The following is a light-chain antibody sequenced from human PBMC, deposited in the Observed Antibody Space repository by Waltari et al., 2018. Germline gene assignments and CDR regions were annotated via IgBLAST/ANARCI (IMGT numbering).Light chain of an antibody. J-gene: IGKJ3*01. CDR2: AAS. Sequence: DIQMTQSPSALSESVGDRVPITCRASQNIHRYLNWFQQKVGEAPKVLLYAASTLESGVPSRFSGSGSGTDFTLTISSLQIEDFATYYCQQSYGAPYTFGPGTKVDIK. V-gene: IGKV1-39*01. CDR3: QQSYGAPYT. CDR1: QNIHRY.